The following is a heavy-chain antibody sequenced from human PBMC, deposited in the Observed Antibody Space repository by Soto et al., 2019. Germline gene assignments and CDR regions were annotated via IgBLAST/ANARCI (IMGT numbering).Heavy chain of an antibody. CDR2: IYSGGYT. D-gene: IGHD3-10*01. V-gene: IGHV3-53*01. CDR1: GFTVSNNY. J-gene: IGHJ4*02. Sequence: EVQLVESGGGLIQPGGSLRLSCAVSGFTVSNNYMSWVRQAPGKGLEGVSVIYSGGYTAYGDSVKGRFTISRDNSKNTLYLKKKSLGADDPAVFFGANRPGGGGYWGQGTLVTVSS. CDR3: ANRPGGGGY.